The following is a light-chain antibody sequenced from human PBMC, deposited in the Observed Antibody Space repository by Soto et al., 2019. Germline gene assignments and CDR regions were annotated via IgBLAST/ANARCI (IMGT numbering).Light chain of an antibody. Sequence: QSALTQPRSVSGSPGQSVTIACTGTSSDVGGYNYVSWYQQHPGKVPKLMIHDVSKRPSGVPDRFSGSKSGNTASLTISGRQAEDEADYHCCSYAGSYTWVFGGGTKLTVL. J-gene: IGLJ3*02. V-gene: IGLV2-11*01. CDR1: SSDVGGYNY. CDR3: CSYAGSYTWV. CDR2: DVS.